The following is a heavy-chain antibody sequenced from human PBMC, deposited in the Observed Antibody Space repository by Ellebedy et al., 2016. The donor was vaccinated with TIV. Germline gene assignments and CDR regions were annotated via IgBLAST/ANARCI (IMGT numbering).Heavy chain of an antibody. CDR3: ASSGGDLPPDAFDI. CDR1: GYTFTSYG. J-gene: IGHJ3*02. CDR2: ISAYNGNT. D-gene: IGHD2-21*02. Sequence: ASVKVSXXASGYTFTSYGISWVRQAPGQGLEWMGWISAYNGNTNYAQKLQGRVTMTRDTSTSTVYMELSSLRSEDTAVYYCASSGGDLPPDAFDIWGQGTMVTVSS. V-gene: IGHV1-18*01.